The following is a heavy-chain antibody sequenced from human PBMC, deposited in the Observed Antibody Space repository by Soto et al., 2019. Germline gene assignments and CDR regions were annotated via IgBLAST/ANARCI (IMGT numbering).Heavy chain of an antibody. CDR3: ARVIEMATTYYFDY. D-gene: IGHD5-12*01. V-gene: IGHV4-30-4*01. Sequence: PSETLSLTCTVSGGSISSGDYYWSWIRQPPGKGLEWIGYIYYSGSTYYNPSLKSRVTISVDTSKNQFSLKLSSVTAADTAVYYCARVIEMATTYYFDYWGQGTLVTVSS. J-gene: IGHJ4*02. CDR1: GGSISSGDYY. CDR2: IYYSGST.